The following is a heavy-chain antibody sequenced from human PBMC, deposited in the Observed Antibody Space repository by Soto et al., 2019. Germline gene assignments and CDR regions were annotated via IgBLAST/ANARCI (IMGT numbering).Heavy chain of an antibody. CDR1: GFTFSNYA. J-gene: IGHJ4*02. CDR3: AKEYCASTSCNFDR. D-gene: IGHD2-2*01. CDR2: MSGSGAST. Sequence: EVQLLESGGGLVQPGGSLRLSCAASGFTFSNYAMSWVRQAPGKGLEWVSAMSGSGASTYYADSVKGRFTISRDNSKNTLYMHMNSLRAEDTAVYYCAKEYCASTSCNFDRWGQVTLGTVSS. V-gene: IGHV3-23*01.